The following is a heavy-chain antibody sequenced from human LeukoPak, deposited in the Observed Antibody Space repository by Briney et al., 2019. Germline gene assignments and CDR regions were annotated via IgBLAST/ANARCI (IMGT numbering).Heavy chain of an antibody. CDR1: GGSISSGSYY. J-gene: IGHJ1*01. Sequence: SETLSLTCTVSGGSISSGSYYWSWIRQPAGKGLEWIGRIYTSGSTNYNPSLKSRVTISVDTSKNQFSLKLSSVTAADTAVYYCAREERWPRRGYFQHWGQGTLVTVSS. V-gene: IGHV4-61*02. CDR3: AREERWPRRGYFQH. CDR2: IYTSGST. D-gene: IGHD5-24*01.